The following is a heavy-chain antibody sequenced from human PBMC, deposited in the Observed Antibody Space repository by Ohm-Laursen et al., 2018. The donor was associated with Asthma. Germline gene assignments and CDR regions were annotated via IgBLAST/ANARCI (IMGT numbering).Heavy chain of an antibody. J-gene: IGHJ4*02. Sequence: SVKVSCKASGYTFTSYSMHWVRQAPGQGLEWMGIINPSGGSTSYAQKFQGRVTMTRDTSTSTVYMELSSLKSEDTAVYYCARDLGSGLDYWGQGTLVTVSS. CDR1: GYTFTSYS. D-gene: IGHD7-27*01. CDR3: ARDLGSGLDY. V-gene: IGHV1-46*03. CDR2: INPSGGST.